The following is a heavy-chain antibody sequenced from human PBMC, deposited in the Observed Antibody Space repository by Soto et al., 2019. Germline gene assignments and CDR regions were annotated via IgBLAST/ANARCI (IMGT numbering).Heavy chain of an antibody. D-gene: IGHD6-6*01. Sequence: QGTLKESGPTLVKPTQTLTLTCSFSGFSLSTSGVGVGWIRQSPGKAPEWLALIYWSGDEHYRPSLKSRLSILTDTSKTHVVLIMTDMDPVDTATYYCARGIATLPVFAFDIWGQGTMVTVSS. CDR2: IYWSGDE. CDR3: ARGIATLPVFAFDI. V-gene: IGHV2-5*01. J-gene: IGHJ3*02. CDR1: GFSLSTSGVG.